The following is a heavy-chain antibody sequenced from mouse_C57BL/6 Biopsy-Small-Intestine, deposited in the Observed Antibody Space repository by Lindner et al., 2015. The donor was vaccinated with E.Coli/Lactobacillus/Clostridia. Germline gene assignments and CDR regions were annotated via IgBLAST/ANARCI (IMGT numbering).Heavy chain of an antibody. J-gene: IGHJ1*01. CDR2: INPNSVGT. Sequence: SVKVSCKASGYTFTDYNIHWVRQAPGQGLEWMGWINPNSVGTNYAQKFQGRVTMTRDTSTNTAYMELTRLRSDDKAVYYCARGANRLRFSAGDDVFDIWGQGTTVTVSS. V-gene: IGHV1-18*01. CDR1: GYTFTDYN. CDR3: ARGANRLRFSAGDDVFDI. D-gene: IGHD2-3*01.